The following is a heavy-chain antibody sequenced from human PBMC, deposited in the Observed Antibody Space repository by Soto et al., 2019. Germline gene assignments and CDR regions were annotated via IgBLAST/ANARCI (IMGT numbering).Heavy chain of an antibody. J-gene: IGHJ6*02. CDR3: AKDPGGSGSYGSYYYYYGMDV. CDR2: ISYDGSNK. CDR1: GFTFSSYG. Sequence: PGGSLRLSCAASGFTFSSYGMHWVRQAPGKGLEWVAVISYDGSNKYYADSVKGRFTISRDNSKSTLYLQMNSLRAEDTAVYYCAKDPGGSGSYGSYYYYYGMDVWGQGTTVTV. D-gene: IGHD3-10*01. V-gene: IGHV3-30*18.